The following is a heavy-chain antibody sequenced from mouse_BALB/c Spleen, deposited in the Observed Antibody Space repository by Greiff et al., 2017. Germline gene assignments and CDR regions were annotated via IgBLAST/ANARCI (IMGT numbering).Heavy chain of an antibody. Sequence: EVQLVESGPGLVKPSQSLSLTCTVTGYSITSDYAWYWIRQVPGNKLEWMGYISYSGSTSYNPSLKSRISITRDTSKNQFFLQLNSVTTEDTATYYCARDPLYDGYYAMDYWGQGTSVTVSS. V-gene: IGHV3-2*02. J-gene: IGHJ4*01. CDR2: ISYSGST. CDR1: GYSITSDYA. CDR3: ARDPLYDGYYAMDY. D-gene: IGHD2-3*01.